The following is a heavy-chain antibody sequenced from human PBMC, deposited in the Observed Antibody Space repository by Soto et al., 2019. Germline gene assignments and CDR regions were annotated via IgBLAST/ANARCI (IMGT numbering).Heavy chain of an antibody. CDR3: ARAVVAATTWFDP. V-gene: IGHV1-46*01. D-gene: IGHD2-15*01. CDR1: GYTFTSYY. Sequence: ASMKVSCKASGYTFTSYYMHWVRQAPGQGLEWMGIINPSGGSTSYAQKFQGRVTMTRDTSTSTVYMELSSLRSEDTAVYYCARAVVAATTWFDPWGQGTLVTVSS. J-gene: IGHJ5*02. CDR2: INPSGGST.